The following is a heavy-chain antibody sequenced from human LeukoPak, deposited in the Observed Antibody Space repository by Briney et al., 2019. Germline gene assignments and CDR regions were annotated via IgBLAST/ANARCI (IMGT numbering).Heavy chain of an antibody. CDR3: ARGWGHYYGSGSYYKIYYYYGMDV. J-gene: IGHJ6*02. V-gene: IGHV4-34*01. D-gene: IGHD3-10*01. Sequence: SETLSLTCAVYGGSFSGYYWSWIRQPPGKGVEWIGEINHRGSTNYNPSLKSRVTISVDTSKNQFSLKLSSVTAADTAVYYCARGWGHYYGSGSYYKIYYYYGMDVWGQGTTVTVSS. CDR1: GGSFSGYY. CDR2: INHRGST.